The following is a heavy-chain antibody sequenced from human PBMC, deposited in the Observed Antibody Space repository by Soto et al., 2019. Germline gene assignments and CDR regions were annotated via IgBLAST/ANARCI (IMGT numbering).Heavy chain of an antibody. CDR1: GLTLSTSS. V-gene: IGHV3-21*01. CDR2: ISSSSSYI. Sequence: GGSLRLSCAAFGLTLSTSSMNWVRQAPGRGLEWISYISSSSSYIDYADSVKGRFTISRDNAKNSLYLQMNSLRAEDTAVYYCARDFGMDRLTTVTSFDYWGQGTLVTVS. CDR3: ARDFGMDRLTTVTSFDY. J-gene: IGHJ4*02. D-gene: IGHD4-17*01.